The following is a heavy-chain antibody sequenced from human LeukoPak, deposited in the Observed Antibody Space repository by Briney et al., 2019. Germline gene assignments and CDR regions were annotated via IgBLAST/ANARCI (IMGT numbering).Heavy chain of an antibody. CDR1: GGSISSYY. V-gene: IGHV4-59*01. CDR3: ARDRLPRGVPGWFDP. J-gene: IGHJ5*02. D-gene: IGHD2-15*01. Sequence: PSETLSLTCTVSGGSISSYYWSWIRQPPGKGLEWIGYIYYSGSTNYNPSPKSRVTISVDTSKNQFSLKLSSVTAADTAVYYCARDRLPRGVPGWFDPWGQGTLVTVSS. CDR2: IYYSGST.